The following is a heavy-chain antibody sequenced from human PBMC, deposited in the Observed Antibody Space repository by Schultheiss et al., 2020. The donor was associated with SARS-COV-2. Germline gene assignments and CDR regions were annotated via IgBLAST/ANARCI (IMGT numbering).Heavy chain of an antibody. D-gene: IGHD5-18*01. CDR3: ARDRYGYTYGPSGMDV. Sequence: SETLSLTCIVSGGTINNNSYYWGWIRQPPGKGLEWIGRIYSTGTTNYNPSLKSRVTISVDTSKNQFSLKVSSVTAADTAVYYCARDRYGYTYGPSGMDVWGQGTTVTVSS. J-gene: IGHJ6*02. V-gene: IGHV4-39*07. CDR1: GGTINNNSYY. CDR2: IYSTGTT.